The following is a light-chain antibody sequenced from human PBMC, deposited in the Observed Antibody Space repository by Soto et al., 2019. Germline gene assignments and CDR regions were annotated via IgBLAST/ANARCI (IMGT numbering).Light chain of an antibody. J-gene: IGLJ1*01. CDR1: SSKVGSYKL. V-gene: IGLV2-23*02. Sequence: QSALAQPASVSGSPGQSSTISCTVTSSKVGSYKLVSWYQQHPGKAPKLMIFQVNKRPSGVSNRFSGSKSGNTASLTISGLKVEDEADYYCCSSGGSPTDVFGTGTKAT. CDR3: CSSGGSPTDV. CDR2: QVN.